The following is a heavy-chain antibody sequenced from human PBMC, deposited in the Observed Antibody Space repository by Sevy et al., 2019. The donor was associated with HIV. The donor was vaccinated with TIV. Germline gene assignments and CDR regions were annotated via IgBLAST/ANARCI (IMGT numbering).Heavy chain of an antibody. Sequence: GGSLRLSCAASGFTFSSYGMHWVRQAPGKGLEWVAVISYDGSNKYYADSVKGRFTISRDNSKNTLYLQMNSLRAEDTAVYDCAKGTYYYDGSGYYPLDYWGQGTLVTVSS. CDR1: GFTFSSYG. J-gene: IGHJ4*02. CDR3: AKGTYYYDGSGYYPLDY. V-gene: IGHV3-30*18. CDR2: ISYDGSNK. D-gene: IGHD3-22*01.